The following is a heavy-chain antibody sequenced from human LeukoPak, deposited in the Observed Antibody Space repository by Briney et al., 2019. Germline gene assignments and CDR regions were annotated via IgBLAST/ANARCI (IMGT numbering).Heavy chain of an antibody. CDR1: GGSFSGYY. V-gene: IGHV4-34*01. CDR3: ARRPNSWSGYGN. D-gene: IGHD3-3*01. J-gene: IGHJ4*02. Sequence: SETLSLTCAVYGGSFSGYYWSWIRQPPGKGLEWIGEINHSGSTNYSPSLKSRVTISVDTSKNQFSLKLSSVTAADTAVYYCARRPNSWSGYGNWGQGTLVTVSS. CDR2: INHSGST.